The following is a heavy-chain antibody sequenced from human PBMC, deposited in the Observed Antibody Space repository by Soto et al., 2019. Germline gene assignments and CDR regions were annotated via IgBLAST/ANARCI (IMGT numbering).Heavy chain of an antibody. CDR1: GGSITRGGYC. J-gene: IGHJ3*02. D-gene: IGHD5-12*01. Sequence: PLSLTCAVSGGSITRGGYCRSWIRQPPGKGLEWIGYIYHSGSTYYNPSLKSRVTISVDRSKNQFSLKLSSVTAADTAVYYCTRGLRWLQFTDAFDIWGQGTMVTVSS. V-gene: IGHV4-30-2*01. CDR3: TRGLRWLQFTDAFDI. CDR2: IYHSGST.